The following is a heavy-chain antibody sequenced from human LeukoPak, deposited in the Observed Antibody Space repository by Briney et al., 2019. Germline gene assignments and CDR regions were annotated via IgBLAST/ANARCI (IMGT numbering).Heavy chain of an antibody. CDR3: ASGGLEMAGGDLEAFDI. V-gene: IGHV1-8*03. J-gene: IGHJ3*02. CDR2: MNPNSGNT. Sequence: ASVKVSCKASGYTFTSYDINWVRQATGQGLEWMGWMNPNSGNTGYAQKFQGRVTITRNTSISTAYMELSSLRSEDTAVYYCASGGLEMAGGDLEAFDIWGQGTMVTVSS. D-gene: IGHD2-21*02. CDR1: GYTFTSYD.